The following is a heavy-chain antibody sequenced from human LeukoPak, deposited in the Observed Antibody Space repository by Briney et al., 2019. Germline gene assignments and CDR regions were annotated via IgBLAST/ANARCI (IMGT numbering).Heavy chain of an antibody. J-gene: IGHJ2*01. Sequence: AGGSLRLSCAASGFTSSSYWMSWVRQAPGKGLEWVANIKQDGSEKYYVGSVKGRFTISRDNAKNSLYLQMNSLRAEDTAGYYCAPRSSYSGGWYAGYFDLGGGGTLVTVSS. CDR3: APRSSYSGGWYAGYFDL. V-gene: IGHV3-7*01. CDR2: IKQDGSEK. CDR1: GFTSSSYW. D-gene: IGHD6-19*01.